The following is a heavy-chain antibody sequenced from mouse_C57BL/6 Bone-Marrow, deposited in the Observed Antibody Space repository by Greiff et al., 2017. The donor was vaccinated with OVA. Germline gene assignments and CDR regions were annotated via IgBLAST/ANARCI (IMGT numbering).Heavy chain of an antibody. V-gene: IGHV8-8*01. CDR1: GFSLSTFGMG. Sequence: QVTLKESGPGILQPSQTLSLTCSFSGFSLSTFGMGVGWIRQPSGKGLEWLAHIWWDDDKYYNPALKSRLTISKDTSKTQVFLKMANVGTADTATYYCARTQGTTETAHYFDYWGQGTTLTVSS. D-gene: IGHD2-14*01. J-gene: IGHJ2*01. CDR3: ARTQGTTETAHYFDY. CDR2: IWWDDDK.